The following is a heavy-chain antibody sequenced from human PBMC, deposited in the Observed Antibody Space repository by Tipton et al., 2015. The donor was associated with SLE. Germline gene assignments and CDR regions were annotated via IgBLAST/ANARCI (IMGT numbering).Heavy chain of an antibody. CDR2: IYSSGDR. CDR3: TRVNYYDSSGYYFDL. D-gene: IGHD3-22*01. J-gene: IGHJ4*02. CDR1: GSSISNYY. V-gene: IGHV4-4*07. Sequence: TLSLTCTVSGSSISNYYWSWIRQPAGMPLEWIGRIYSSGDRDYNPSLRSRVTMSIDASQNRVSLRLKSVSAADTAVYYCTRVNYYDSSGYYFDLWGQGTLVTVSS.